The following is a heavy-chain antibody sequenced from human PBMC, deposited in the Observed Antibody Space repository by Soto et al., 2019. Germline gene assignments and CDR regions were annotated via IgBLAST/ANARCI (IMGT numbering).Heavy chain of an antibody. Sequence: SVKISCKASGGTFSSYAISWVRQAPGQGIEWMGRIIPFFGTAYYAQKFQGRVTITADESTSTAYMELSSLRSEDTAVYYCAIIRTYYYGSGSYYNDRNYYYYGMDVWGQGTAVTVSS. CDR2: IIPFFGTA. J-gene: IGHJ6*02. CDR1: GGTFSSYA. V-gene: IGHV1-69*13. CDR3: AIIRTYYYGSGSYYNDRNYYYYGMDV. D-gene: IGHD3-10*01.